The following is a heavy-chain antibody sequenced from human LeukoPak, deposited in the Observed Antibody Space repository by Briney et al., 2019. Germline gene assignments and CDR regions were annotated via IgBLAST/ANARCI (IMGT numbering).Heavy chain of an antibody. D-gene: IGHD2-2*02. J-gene: IGHJ5*02. Sequence: ASVEVPCKASGYTFTGYYMHWVRQAPGKGLEWMGCINPNSGDTNCAQKFQGSVTMTRDTSISTAYMELSRLRSDDTAVYYCARSRRIVVVPAAIGQNNWFDPWGQGTLVTVSS. V-gene: IGHV1-2*02. CDR2: INPNSGDT. CDR1: GYTFTGYY. CDR3: ARSRRIVVVPAAIGQNNWFDP.